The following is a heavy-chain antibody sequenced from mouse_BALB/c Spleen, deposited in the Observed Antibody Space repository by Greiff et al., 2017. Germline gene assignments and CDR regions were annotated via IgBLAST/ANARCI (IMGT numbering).Heavy chain of an antibody. D-gene: IGHD1-1*01. CDR3: ARITTVVATDAMDY. CDR2: ISYSGST. V-gene: IGHV3-2*02. CDR1: GYSITSDYA. Sequence: DVQLVESGPGLVKPSQSLSLTCTVTGYSITSDYAWNWIRQFPGNKLEWMGYISYSGSTSYNPSLKSRISITRDTSKNQFFLQLNSVTTEDTATYYCARITTVVATDAMDYWGQGTSVTVSS. J-gene: IGHJ4*01.